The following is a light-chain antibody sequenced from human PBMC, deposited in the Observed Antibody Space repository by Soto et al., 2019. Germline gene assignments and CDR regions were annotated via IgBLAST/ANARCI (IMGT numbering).Light chain of an antibody. V-gene: IGKV3-20*01. CDR2: SAC. CDR3: QQYGSSPWT. CDR1: QSVSSTY. J-gene: IGKJ1*01. Sequence: EIVLTQSPGTLSLSPGEGATLSCRASQSVSSTYLAWYQQKPGQTNRLLIYSACSRATGIPDRFSGSGSGTDFTLTISRLEPEDFAVYYCQQYGSSPWTFGQGTKVEIK.